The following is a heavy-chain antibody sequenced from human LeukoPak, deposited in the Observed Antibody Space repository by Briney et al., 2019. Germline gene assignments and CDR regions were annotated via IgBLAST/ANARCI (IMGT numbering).Heavy chain of an antibody. CDR2: MKEDGTEK. CDR3: ASSPDHQWQVLLYFDY. D-gene: IGHD6-19*01. V-gene: IGHV3-7*01. Sequence: GSLRLSCVASGFNIRNHWMSWVRQTPGKGLEWVATMKEDGTEKDYVDAVKGRFTISRDNAMNSVYLQMSRLRAEDTAVYYRASSPDHQWQVLLYFDYWGQGALVSVSS. CDR1: GFNIRNHW. J-gene: IGHJ4*02.